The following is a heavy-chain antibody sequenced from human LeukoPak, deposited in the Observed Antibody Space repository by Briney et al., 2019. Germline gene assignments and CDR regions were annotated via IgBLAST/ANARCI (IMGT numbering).Heavy chain of an antibody. J-gene: IGHJ5*02. CDR3: ARSGYGDDWFDP. Sequence: GSLRLSCAASGFTFSSYSMNWVRQPPGKGLEWIGSIYYSGSTYYNPSLKSRVTISVDTSKNQFSLKLSSVTAADTAVYYCARSGYGDDWFDPWGQGTLVTVSS. D-gene: IGHD4-17*01. CDR1: GFTFSSYSMN. CDR2: IYYSGST. V-gene: IGHV4-39*01.